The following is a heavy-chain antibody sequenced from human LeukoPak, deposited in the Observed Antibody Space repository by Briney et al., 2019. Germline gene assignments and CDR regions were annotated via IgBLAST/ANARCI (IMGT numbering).Heavy chain of an antibody. J-gene: IGHJ4*02. D-gene: IGHD3-22*01. Sequence: PGGSLRLSCAGSGFICSNYWMHWVRQAPGKGLEWVSAISGSGGSTYYADSVKGRFTISRDNSKNSLYLQMNSLRAEDTAVYYCARETYDGSGYFFDYWGQGTLVTVSS. CDR2: ISGSGGST. V-gene: IGHV3-23*01. CDR1: GFICSNYW. CDR3: ARETYDGSGYFFDY.